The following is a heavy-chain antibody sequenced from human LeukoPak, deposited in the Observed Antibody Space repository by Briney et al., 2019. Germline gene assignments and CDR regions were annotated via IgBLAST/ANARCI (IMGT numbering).Heavy chain of an antibody. CDR1: GYTFTSYG. D-gene: IGHD5-24*01. J-gene: IGHJ5*02. CDR3: ARDNSVRDEAWWFNP. V-gene: IGHV1-18*01. Sequence: ASVKVSCKASGYTFTSYGISWVRQAPGQGLEWMGWISAYSGGTNYAQKFQGRVTMTRDMSTSTDHLELSSLRSEDTAVYYCARDNSVRDEAWWFNPRGQGTLVTVSS. CDR2: ISAYSGGT.